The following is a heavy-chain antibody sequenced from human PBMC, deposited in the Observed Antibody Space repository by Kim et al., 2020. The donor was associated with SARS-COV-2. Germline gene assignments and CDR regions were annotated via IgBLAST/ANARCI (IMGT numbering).Heavy chain of an antibody. Sequence: GGSLRLSCAASGFTFSSYDMHWVRQATGKGLEWVSAIGTAGDTYYPGSVKGRFTISRENAKNSLYLQMNSLRAGDTAVYYCARGTEGGSSWYGVDYWGQGTLVTVSS. CDR2: IGTAGDT. V-gene: IGHV3-13*01. D-gene: IGHD6-13*01. CDR1: GFTFSSYD. CDR3: ARGTEGGSSWYGVDY. J-gene: IGHJ4*02.